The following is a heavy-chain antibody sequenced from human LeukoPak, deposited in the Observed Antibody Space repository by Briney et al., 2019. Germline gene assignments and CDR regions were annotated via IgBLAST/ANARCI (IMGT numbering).Heavy chain of an antibody. Sequence: ASVKVSCKASGYTFTSYGISWVRQAPGQGLEWMGWISPYNGNTNYAQKLQGRVTMTTDTSTSTAYMELSRLRSDDTAVYYCAKGFGVGSWYPFNFDYWGQGTLVTVSS. J-gene: IGHJ4*02. D-gene: IGHD6-13*01. CDR2: ISPYNGNT. CDR3: AKGFGVGSWYPFNFDY. V-gene: IGHV1-18*01. CDR1: GYTFTSYG.